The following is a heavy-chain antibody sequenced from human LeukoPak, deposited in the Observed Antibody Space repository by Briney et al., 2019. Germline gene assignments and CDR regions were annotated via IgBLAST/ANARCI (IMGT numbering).Heavy chain of an antibody. D-gene: IGHD2-15*01. CDR3: ARDIVVVVAAINWFDP. CDR2: INHSGSI. V-gene: IGHV4-34*01. Sequence: ETLSLTCAVYGGSFSGYYWSWIRQPPGKGLEWIGEINHSGSINYNPSLKSRVTISVDTSKNQFSLKLSSVTAADTAVYYCARDIVVVVAAINWFDPWGQGTLVTVSS. J-gene: IGHJ5*02. CDR1: GGSFSGYY.